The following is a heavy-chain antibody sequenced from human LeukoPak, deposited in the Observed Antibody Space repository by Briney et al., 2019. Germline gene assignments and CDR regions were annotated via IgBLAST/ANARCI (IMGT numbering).Heavy chain of an antibody. D-gene: IGHD3-9*01. Sequence: SETLSLTCGVFGVSINDYYWSWIRQSPGKGLEWIGEISHTEGTRYNPSLESRVTMSVGTSENQLSLKLIFVTAAVTAVYYCARIRCGHSGSVCYNHWGLGTLVTVSS. V-gene: IGHV4-34*01. CDR1: GVSINDYY. J-gene: IGHJ4*02. CDR2: ISHTEGT. CDR3: ARIRCGHSGSVCYNH.